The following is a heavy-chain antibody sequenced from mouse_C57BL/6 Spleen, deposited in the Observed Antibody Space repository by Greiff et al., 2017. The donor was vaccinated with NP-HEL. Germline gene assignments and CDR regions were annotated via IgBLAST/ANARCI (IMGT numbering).Heavy chain of an antibody. J-gene: IGHJ4*01. CDR1: GYAFTNYL. Sequence: VQLQESGAELVRPGTSVKVSCKASGYAFTNYLIEWVKQRPGQGLEWIGVINPGSGGTNYNEKFKGKATLTADKSSSTAYMQLSSLTSEDSAVYYCAREAYYDYDLYAMDYWGQGTSVTVSS. CDR2: INPGSGGT. D-gene: IGHD2-4*01. V-gene: IGHV1-54*01. CDR3: AREAYYDYDLYAMDY.